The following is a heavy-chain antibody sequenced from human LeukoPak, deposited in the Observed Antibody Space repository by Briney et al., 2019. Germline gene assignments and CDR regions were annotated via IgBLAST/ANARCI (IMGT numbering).Heavy chain of an antibody. CDR1: GFTFSSYW. D-gene: IGHD3-10*01. V-gene: IGHV3-74*01. Sequence: PGGSLRLSCAASGFTFSSYWMHWVRQVPGKGLVWVSRINSDGSSTSYADSVKGRFTISRDNAKNTLYVQMNSLRAEDTAVYYCSTRSGHAFDIWGRGTMVTVSS. CDR3: STRSGHAFDI. CDR2: INSDGSST. J-gene: IGHJ3*02.